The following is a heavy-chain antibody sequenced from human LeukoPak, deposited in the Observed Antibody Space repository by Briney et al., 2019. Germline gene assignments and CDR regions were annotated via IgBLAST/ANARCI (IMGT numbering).Heavy chain of an antibody. V-gene: IGHV4-30-4*01. D-gene: IGHD4-17*01. J-gene: IGHJ4*02. Sequence: SETLSLTCIVSGGSISSGDYYWSWIRQPPGKGLEWIGYIYYSGSTYYNPSLKGRVTISVDTSKNQFSLKLSSVTAADTAVYYCARSAFYGDYVHWGQGTLVTVSS. CDR2: IYYSGST. CDR3: ARSAFYGDYVH. CDR1: GGSISSGDYY.